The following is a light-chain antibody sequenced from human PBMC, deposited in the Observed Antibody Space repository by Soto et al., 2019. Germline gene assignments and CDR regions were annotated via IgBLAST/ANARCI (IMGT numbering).Light chain of an antibody. V-gene: IGKV3D-15*01. CDR3: QQYNSGPPIT. CDR1: QSLSKC. J-gene: IGKJ5*01. Sequence: IILTQYPATLSWSPGESATLSCRASQSLSKCLGWYQQKPGQAPRLLIDGASNRATGIPARFSGSGSGTDFTLTISSLQSEDVAVYFCQQYNSGPPITFGQGTRLEVK. CDR2: GAS.